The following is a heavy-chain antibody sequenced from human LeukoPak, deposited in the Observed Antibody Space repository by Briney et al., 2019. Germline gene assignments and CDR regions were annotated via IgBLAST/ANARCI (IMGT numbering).Heavy chain of an antibody. CDR1: GFKFSSYA. Sequence: RAGGSLRLSCAASGFKFSSYAMSWVRQAPGKGLEWVASVSGNGGSTKYADSVKGRFTISRDNSKNTLNLQMNSLRAEDTAVYYCAKDRHGGLNWFDPWGQGTLVTVSS. J-gene: IGHJ5*02. CDR2: VSGNGGST. D-gene: IGHD4-23*01. V-gene: IGHV3-23*01. CDR3: AKDRHGGLNWFDP.